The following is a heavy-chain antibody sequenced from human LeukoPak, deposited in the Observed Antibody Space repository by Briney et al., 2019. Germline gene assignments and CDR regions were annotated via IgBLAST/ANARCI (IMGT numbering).Heavy chain of an antibody. J-gene: IGHJ6*02. CDR3: ARGDYGGNSRYYYYGMDV. D-gene: IGHD4-23*01. Sequence: PSETLSLTCTVSGGSISSYYWSWIRQPPGKGLECIGYIYYSGSTNYNPSLKSRVTISVDTSKNQFSLKLSSVTAADTAVYYCARGDYGGNSRYYYYGMDVWGQGTTVTVSS. V-gene: IGHV4-59*08. CDR2: IYYSGST. CDR1: GGSISSYY.